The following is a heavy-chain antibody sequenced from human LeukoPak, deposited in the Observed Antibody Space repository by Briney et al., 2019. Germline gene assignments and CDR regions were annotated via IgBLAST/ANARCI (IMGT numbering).Heavy chain of an antibody. J-gene: IGHJ5*02. V-gene: IGHV1-69*05. Sequence: ASVKVSCKASGGTFSSYAISWVRQAPGRGLEWMGGTIPIFGTANYAQKFQGRVTITTDESTSTAYMELSSLRSEDTAVYYCARGPNHSSSWYGWFDPWGQGTLVTVSS. CDR1: GGTFSSYA. CDR2: TIPIFGTA. D-gene: IGHD6-13*01. CDR3: ARGPNHSSSWYGWFDP.